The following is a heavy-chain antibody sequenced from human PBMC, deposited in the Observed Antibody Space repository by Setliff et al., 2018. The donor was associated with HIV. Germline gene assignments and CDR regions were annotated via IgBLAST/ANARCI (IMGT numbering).Heavy chain of an antibody. J-gene: IGHJ6*03. D-gene: IGHD6-19*01. CDR3: ARDGGPGSAWGDYSYYYTMDV. CDR1: GYTFIAYG. V-gene: IGHV1-18*01. Sequence: ASVKVSCKASGYTFIAYGISWVRRAPGQGLEWMGWIGPYNDRTEYEQKFQGRVTMTTDTSANTAYMELRSLGSDDTAVYYCARDGGPGSAWGDYSYYYTMDVWGKGTTVTVSS. CDR2: IGPYNDRT.